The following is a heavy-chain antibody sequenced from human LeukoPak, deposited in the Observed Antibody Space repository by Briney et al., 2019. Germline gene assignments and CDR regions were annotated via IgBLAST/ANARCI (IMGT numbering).Heavy chain of an antibody. V-gene: IGHV1-18*01. Sequence: ASVKVPCKASGYTFTSYGISWVRQAPGQGLEWMGWISAYNGNTNYAQKLQGRVTMTTDTSTSTAYMELRSLRSDDTAVYYCARDHEDYYDSSGYYTFWGQGTLVTVSS. D-gene: IGHD3-22*01. CDR3: ARDHEDYYDSSGYYTF. CDR2: ISAYNGNT. CDR1: GYTFTSYG. J-gene: IGHJ4*02.